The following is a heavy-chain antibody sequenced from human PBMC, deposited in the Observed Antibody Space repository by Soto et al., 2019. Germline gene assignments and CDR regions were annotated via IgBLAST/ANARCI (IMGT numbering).Heavy chain of an antibody. D-gene: IGHD2-15*01. CDR2: IYWDDDK. Sequence: QITLKESGPTLVKPTQTLTLTCTFSGFSLSTSGVGVGWIRQPPGKALEWLALIYWDDDKRYSPSLKTRLSITKATSKKQVLVTMTNMDPVDTATYYCARQVRYCSGNGCPNFFDPWGQGTLVTVSS. V-gene: IGHV2-5*02. J-gene: IGHJ5*02. CDR1: GFSLSTSGVG. CDR3: ARQVRYCSGNGCPNFFDP.